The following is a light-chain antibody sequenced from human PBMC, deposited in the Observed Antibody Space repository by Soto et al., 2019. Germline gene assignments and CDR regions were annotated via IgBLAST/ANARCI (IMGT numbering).Light chain of an antibody. J-gene: IGLJ3*02. Sequence: QSALTQPRSVSGSPGQSVTISCTGTTSDVGGYNYVSWYQQHPSKAPKLMIYDVTKRPSGVPDRFSGSKSGNTASLTISGLQAEDEADYYCATWDDTLNGRVFGGGTKVTVL. V-gene: IGLV2-11*01. CDR1: TSDVGGYNY. CDR2: DVT. CDR3: ATWDDTLNGRV.